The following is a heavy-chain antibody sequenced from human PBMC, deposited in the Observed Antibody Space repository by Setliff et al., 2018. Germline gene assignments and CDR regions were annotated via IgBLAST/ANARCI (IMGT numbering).Heavy chain of an antibody. CDR2: IHPADYDT. V-gene: IGHV5-51*01. D-gene: IGHD3-10*01. J-gene: IGHJ4*02. CDR1: GYSFTTYW. Sequence: PGESLKISCKGSGYSFTTYWIGWVRQMPGKGLEWMGIIHPADYDTRYSPSLQGQVTFSADRSISTAHLQWDSLKASDTAMYYCARVGSQGGYYFDSWGQGTLVTVSS. CDR3: ARVGSQGGYYFDS.